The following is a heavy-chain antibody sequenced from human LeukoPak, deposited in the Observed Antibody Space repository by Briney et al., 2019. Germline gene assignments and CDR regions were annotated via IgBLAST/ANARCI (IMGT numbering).Heavy chain of an antibody. Sequence: SETLSLTCAVYGGSFSGYYWSWIPQPPGKGLEWIGEINHSGSTNYNPSLKSRVTISVDTSKNQFSLKLSSVTAADTAVYYCAREGGPYRPLDYSGQGTLVTVAS. V-gene: IGHV4-34*01. J-gene: IGHJ4*02. CDR2: INHSGST. CDR3: AREGGPYRPLDY. CDR1: GGSFSGYY.